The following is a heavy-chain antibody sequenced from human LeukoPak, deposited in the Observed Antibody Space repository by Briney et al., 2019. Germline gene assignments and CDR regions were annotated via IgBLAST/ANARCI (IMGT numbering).Heavy chain of an antibody. CDR1: GYTFTGYY. CDR3: ARTGYSYGYYYYYYMDV. D-gene: IGHD5-18*01. CDR2: INPNSGGT. J-gene: IGHJ6*03. Sequence: ASVKVSCKASGYTFTGYYMHWVRQAPGQGLEWMGWINPNSGGTNYAQKFQGRVTMTRDTSISTAYMELSSLRSEDTAVYYCARTGYSYGYYYYYYMDVWGKGTTVTVSS. V-gene: IGHV1-2*02.